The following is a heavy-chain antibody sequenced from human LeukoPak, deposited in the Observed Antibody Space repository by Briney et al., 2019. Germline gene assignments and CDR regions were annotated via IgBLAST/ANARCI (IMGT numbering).Heavy chain of an antibody. J-gene: IGHJ6*02. D-gene: IGHD2-15*01. V-gene: IGHV1-69*10. CDR2: IIPVLGIA. CDR3: AAPQSRISSYYYVMDV. CDR1: GGTFSSYA. Sequence: SVKVSCTASGGTFSSYAISWVRQAPGQGLEWMGGIIPVLGIANYAQKFQGRVTITADESTSTAYMELSSLISEDTAVYYCAAPQSRISSYYYVMDVWGQGTTVTVSS.